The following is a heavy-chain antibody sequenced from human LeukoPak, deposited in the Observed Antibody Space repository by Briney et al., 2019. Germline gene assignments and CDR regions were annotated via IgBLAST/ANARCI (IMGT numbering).Heavy chain of an antibody. CDR2: ISAYNGNT. V-gene: IGHV1-18*01. Sequence: ASVKVSCKASGYTFSSYPMIWVRQAPGQGLEWMGWISAYNGNTNYAQKLQGRVTMTTDTSTSTAYMELRSLRSDDTAVYYCAREYYDSSGYYSPCFDYWGQGTLVTVSS. J-gene: IGHJ4*02. D-gene: IGHD3-22*01. CDR3: AREYYDSSGYYSPCFDY. CDR1: GYTFSSYP.